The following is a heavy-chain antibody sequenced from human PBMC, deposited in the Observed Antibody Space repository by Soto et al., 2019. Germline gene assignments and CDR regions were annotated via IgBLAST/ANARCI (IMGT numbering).Heavy chain of an antibody. CDR2: VFFDGNYK. CDR3: TKGGTVPFDY. V-gene: IGHV3-30*18. D-gene: IGHD3-16*01. J-gene: IGHJ4*02. Sequence: QVQFVQSGGGVVQPGKSLRLSCAASGVTFSRYAMHWVRQAPGERLEWVAVVFFDGNYKNYGDSVKGRFTVSRDNSKNTTVLQMNGLRPEDTGVYYCTKGGTVPFDYWGQGSLVIVSS. CDR1: GVTFSRYA.